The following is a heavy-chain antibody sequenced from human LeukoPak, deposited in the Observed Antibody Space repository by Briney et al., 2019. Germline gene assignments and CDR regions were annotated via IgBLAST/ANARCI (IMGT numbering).Heavy chain of an antibody. Sequence: GGSLRLSCAASGFTLNNYAMSWVRQAPGKGLEWVSATSSSDAGTYHADSVRGRFTISRDNSKNTLYLQMNSLRAEDTAVYYCAGNYDSSGQGAFDIWGQGTMVTVSS. J-gene: IGHJ3*02. CDR3: AGNYDSSGQGAFDI. D-gene: IGHD3-22*01. V-gene: IGHV3-23*01. CDR1: GFTLNNYA. CDR2: TSSSDAGT.